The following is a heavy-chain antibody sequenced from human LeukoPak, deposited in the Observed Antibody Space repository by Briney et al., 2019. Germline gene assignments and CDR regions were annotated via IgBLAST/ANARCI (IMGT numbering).Heavy chain of an antibody. CDR3: ARVRGRVVGAFDI. CDR2: IKQDGSEK. D-gene: IGHD2-2*01. V-gene: IGHV3-7*03. CDR1: GFTFSNYW. Sequence: PGGSLRLSCAASGFTFSNYWMTWVRQAPGKGLEWVANIKQDGSEKYYVDSVKGRFTISRDNAKNSLYLQMNSLRAEDTAVYYCARVRGRVVGAFDIWGQGTMVTVSS. J-gene: IGHJ3*02.